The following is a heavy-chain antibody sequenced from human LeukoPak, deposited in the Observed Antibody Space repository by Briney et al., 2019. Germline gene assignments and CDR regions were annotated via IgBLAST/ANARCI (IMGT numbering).Heavy chain of an antibody. CDR2: ISGSGGST. D-gene: IGHD3-22*01. Sequence: GGSLRLSCAASGFTFSSYAMSWVRQAPGKGLEWVSAISGSGGSTYYADSVKGRFTISRDNSKNALSLQMNSLRAEDTALYYCAKLDDYYDSSGYSFLYWGQGTLVTVSS. J-gene: IGHJ4*02. CDR1: GFTFSSYA. CDR3: AKLDDYYDSSGYSFLY. V-gene: IGHV3-23*01.